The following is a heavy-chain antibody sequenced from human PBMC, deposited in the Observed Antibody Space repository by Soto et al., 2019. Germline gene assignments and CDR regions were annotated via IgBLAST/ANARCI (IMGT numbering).Heavy chain of an antibody. D-gene: IGHD6-13*01. J-gene: IGHJ4*02. CDR2: IHHSGST. V-gene: IGHV4-4*02. CDR1: GGSISNGDW. Sequence: QVQLQESGPGLVRPSGTVSLTCAVSGGSISNGDWWSWVRQPPGKGLEWIGEIHHSGSTNYNPSLTRRVTMSVVPSKNLFSLTLNSVTAADTAFYYCARDQGSHPGDWGQGTLVSVSS. CDR3: ARDQGSHPGD.